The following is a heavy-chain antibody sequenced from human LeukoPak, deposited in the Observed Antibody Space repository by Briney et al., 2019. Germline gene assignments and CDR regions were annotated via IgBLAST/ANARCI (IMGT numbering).Heavy chain of an antibody. D-gene: IGHD3-10*01. CDR3: ARGFGESEYYYYGMDV. J-gene: IGHJ6*02. V-gene: IGHV4-39*01. CDR2: NYYAGGT. Sequence: KASEPLSLTCTVSGGSISSSSYYWGWIRQPPGRGLDWIGTNYYAGGTYYNPSLKSRVTISVETSKNQFSLRLSSVTAADTAVYYCARGFGESEYYYYGMDVWGQGTTVTVSS. CDR1: GGSISSSSYY.